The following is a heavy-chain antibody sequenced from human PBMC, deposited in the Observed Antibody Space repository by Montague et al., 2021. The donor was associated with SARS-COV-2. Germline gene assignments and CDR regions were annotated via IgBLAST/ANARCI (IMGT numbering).Heavy chain of an antibody. D-gene: IGHD6-13*01. CDR3: ARDSGHWAQQLVPPRLYYYYSGMDV. CDR2: IYYSGST. V-gene: IGHV4-59*01. J-gene: IGHJ6*02. CDR1: GGSISSYY. Sequence: SETLSLTCTVSGGSISSYYWSWIRQPPGKGLEWIGYIYYSGSTNYNPSLKSRVTISVDTSKNQFSLKLSSVTAADTAVYYCARDSGHWAQQLVPPRLYYYYSGMDVWGQGTTVTVSS.